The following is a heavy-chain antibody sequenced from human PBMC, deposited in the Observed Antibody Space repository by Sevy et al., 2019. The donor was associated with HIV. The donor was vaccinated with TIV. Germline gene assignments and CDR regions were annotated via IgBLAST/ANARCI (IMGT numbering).Heavy chain of an antibody. V-gene: IGHV3-23*01. D-gene: IGHD3-22*01. Sequence: GGSLRLSCAASGFIFSNYNMNWVRQAPGKGLEWVSVISGPGYGTNYADSVKGRFTISRDNSKNTLYLQMNSLRDDDTAVYYCAKALNPALESMLEVNLRSLKGFDVWGQGTMVTVSS. CDR2: ISGPGYGT. CDR1: GFIFSNYN. J-gene: IGHJ3*01. CDR3: AKALNPALESMLEVNLRSLKGFDV.